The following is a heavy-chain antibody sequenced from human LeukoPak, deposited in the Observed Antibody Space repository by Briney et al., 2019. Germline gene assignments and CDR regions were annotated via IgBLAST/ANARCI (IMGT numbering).Heavy chain of an antibody. CDR2: ISYSGTT. CDR3: GSPGGGYCSAGSCSALWFDP. J-gene: IGHJ5*02. D-gene: IGHD2-15*01. CDR1: GGSISSTTDY. Sequence: SSETLSLTCTVSGGSISSTTDYWGWIRPPPGKGLEWIGSISYSGTTHYNPSPKRLVTISVDTSKNQFSLNLKSGTVADTAAYFCGSPGGGYCSAGSCSALWFDPWGQGTQVAVSS. V-gene: IGHV4-39*01.